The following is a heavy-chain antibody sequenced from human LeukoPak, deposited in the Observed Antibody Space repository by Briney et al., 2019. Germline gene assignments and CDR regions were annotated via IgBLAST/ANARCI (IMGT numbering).Heavy chain of an antibody. CDR3: ARASRLTMIVDAFDI. CDR1: GGSFSGYY. CDR2: INHSGST. J-gene: IGHJ3*02. Sequence: SETLSLTCAVYGGSFSGYYWSWIRQPPGKGLEWIGEINHSGSTNYNPSLKSRVTISVDTSKNQFSLKLSSVTAADTAVYYCARASRLTMIVDAFDIWGQGTMVTVSS. V-gene: IGHV4-34*01. D-gene: IGHD3-22*01.